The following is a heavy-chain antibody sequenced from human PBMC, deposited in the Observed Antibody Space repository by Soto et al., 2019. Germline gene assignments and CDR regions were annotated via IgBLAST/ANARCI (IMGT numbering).Heavy chain of an antibody. CDR1: GCTFSIYA. Sequence: QGQRVQSGAEVKKPCSSVKVSCNASGCTFSIYAISWVRQAPVQGLERMGGSIPIFGTANYAQKCQGRVTITADKSTSTAYMELSSLRSEDTAVYYCARGSSSWDYYYGMDVWGQGTTVTVSS. CDR2: SIPIFGTA. J-gene: IGHJ6*02. CDR3: ARGSSSWDYYYGMDV. V-gene: IGHV1-69*06. D-gene: IGHD6-13*01.